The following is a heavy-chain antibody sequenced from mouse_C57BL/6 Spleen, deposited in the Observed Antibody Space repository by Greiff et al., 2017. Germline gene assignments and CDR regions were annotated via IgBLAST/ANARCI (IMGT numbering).Heavy chain of an antibody. J-gene: IGHJ1*03. CDR1: GYTFTSYG. CDR2: IYPRSGNT. V-gene: IGHV1-81*01. Sequence: VQLQQSGAELARPGASVKLSCKASGYTFTSYGISWVKQRTGQGLEWIGEIYPRSGNTYYNEKFKGKATLTADKSSSTAYMELRSLTSEDAAVYFCARREGVVAERYFDVWGTGTTVTVSS. CDR3: ARREGVVAERYFDV. D-gene: IGHD1-1*01.